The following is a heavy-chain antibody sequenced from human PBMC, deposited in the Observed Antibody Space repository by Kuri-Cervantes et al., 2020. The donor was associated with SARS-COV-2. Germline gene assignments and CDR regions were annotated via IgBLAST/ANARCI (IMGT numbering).Heavy chain of an antibody. Sequence: SVKVSCKASGGTSSSYAISWVRQAPGQGLEWMGGIIPIFGTANYAQKFQGRVTITADKSTSTAYMELSSLRSEDTAVYYCARLSGLSTVTTSRPYWGQGTLVTVSS. CDR1: GGTSSSYA. CDR2: IIPIFGTA. J-gene: IGHJ4*02. CDR3: ARLSGLSTVTTSRPY. V-gene: IGHV1-69*06. D-gene: IGHD4-17*01.